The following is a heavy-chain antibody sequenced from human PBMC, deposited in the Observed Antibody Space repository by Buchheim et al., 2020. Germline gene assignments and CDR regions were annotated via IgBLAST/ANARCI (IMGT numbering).Heavy chain of an antibody. V-gene: IGHV3-30*04. D-gene: IGHD2-21*01. CDR1: GFTFSSYA. J-gene: IGHJ6*02. CDR3: ARERYCGGDCPNFYYYYGMDV. CDR2: ISYDGSNK. Sequence: QVQLVESGGGVVQPGRSLRLSCAASGFTFSSYAMHWVRQAPGKGLEWVAVISYDGSNKYYADSVKGRFTISRDNSKNTLYLQMNSLRAEDTAVYYCARERYCGGDCPNFYYYYGMDVWGQGTT.